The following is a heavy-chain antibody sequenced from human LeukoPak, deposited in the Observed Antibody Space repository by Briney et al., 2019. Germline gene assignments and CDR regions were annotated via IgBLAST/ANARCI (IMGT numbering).Heavy chain of an antibody. J-gene: IGHJ4*02. V-gene: IGHV1-2*06. CDR2: INPNSGGT. CDR1: GYTFTGYY. CDR3: ARDYYYDSSGYYFHY. Sequence: ASVKVSCKASGYTFTGYYMHWVRQAPGQGLEWMGRINPNSGGTNYAQKFQGRVTMTRDTAISTAYMELSRLRSDDTAVYYCARDYYYDSSGYYFHYWGQGTLVTVSS. D-gene: IGHD3-22*01.